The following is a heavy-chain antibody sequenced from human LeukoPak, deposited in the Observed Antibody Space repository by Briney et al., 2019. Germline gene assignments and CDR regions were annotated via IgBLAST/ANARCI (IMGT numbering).Heavy chain of an antibody. CDR2: MYPSGIT. V-gene: IGHV4-4*07. Sequence: PSETLSLTCTVSGGSITSNYWSWIRQPAGKGLEWIGRMYPSGITTSNPSLQSRLSMSADTSKNQFSLKLTSMSASDTAVYYCAKEGAMGGLFLLGVFVIWGQGKMVTVSS. CDR1: GGSITSNY. J-gene: IGHJ3*02. CDR3: AKEGAMGGLFLLGVFVI. D-gene: IGHD3-16*01.